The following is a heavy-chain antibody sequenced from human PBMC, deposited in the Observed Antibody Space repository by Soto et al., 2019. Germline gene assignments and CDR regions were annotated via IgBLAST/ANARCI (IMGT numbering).Heavy chain of an antibody. V-gene: IGHV3-30-3*01. J-gene: IGHJ6*02. Sequence: PVGSLRLSCAASGFTFSSYAMHWVRQAPGKGLEWVAVISYDGSNKYYADSVKGRFTISRDNSKNTLYLQMNSLRAEDTAVYYCARDGRAGKPYYDFWSGYYSYYYYGMDVWGQGTTVTVSS. CDR1: GFTFSSYA. D-gene: IGHD3-3*01. CDR3: ARDGRAGKPYYDFWSGYYSYYYYGMDV. CDR2: ISYDGSNK.